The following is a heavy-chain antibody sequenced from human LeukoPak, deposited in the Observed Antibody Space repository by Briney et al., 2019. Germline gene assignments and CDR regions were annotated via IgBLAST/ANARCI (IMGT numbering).Heavy chain of an antibody. CDR1: GFTVSSNY. CDR2: IYSGGSI. Sequence: GGSLRLSCAVSGFTVSSNYMTWVRQAPGKGLEWVSVIYSGGSIYYADSVKGRFTISRDISKNTVDLQLNSLRAEDTAVYYCARASSGYYYDYWGQGTLVTVSS. V-gene: IGHV3-53*01. D-gene: IGHD3-22*01. J-gene: IGHJ4*02. CDR3: ARASSGYYYDY.